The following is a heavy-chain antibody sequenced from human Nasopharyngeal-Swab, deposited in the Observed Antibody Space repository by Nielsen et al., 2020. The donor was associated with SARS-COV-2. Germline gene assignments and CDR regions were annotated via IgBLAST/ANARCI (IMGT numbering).Heavy chain of an antibody. CDR3: ARGHGGDCYCAFDY. D-gene: IGHD2-21*02. V-gene: IGHV1-69*13. CDR2: IIPIFGTA. J-gene: IGHJ4*02. Sequence: SVKASCKASGGTFSSYAISWVRQAPGQGLEWMGGIIPIFGTANYAQKFQGRVTITADESTSTAYMELSSLRSEDTAVYYCARGHGGDCYCAFDYWGQGTLVTVSS. CDR1: GGTFSSYA.